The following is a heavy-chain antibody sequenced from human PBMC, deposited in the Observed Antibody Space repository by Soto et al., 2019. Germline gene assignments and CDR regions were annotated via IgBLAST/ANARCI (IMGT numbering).Heavy chain of an antibody. V-gene: IGHV4-31*03. J-gene: IGHJ4*02. CDR3: ARIPQNYYDSSGYYYFDY. CDR2: IYYSGST. CDR1: GGSISSGGYY. D-gene: IGHD3-22*01. Sequence: LSLTCTVSGGSISSGGYYWSWIRQHPGKGLEWIGYIYYSGSTYYNPSLKSRVTISVDTSKNQFSLKLSSVTAADTAVYYCARIPQNYYDSSGYYYFDYWGQGTLVTVSS.